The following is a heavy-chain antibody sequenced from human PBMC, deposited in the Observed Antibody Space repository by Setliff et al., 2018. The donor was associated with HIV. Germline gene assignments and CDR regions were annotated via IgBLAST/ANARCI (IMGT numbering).Heavy chain of an antibody. J-gene: IGHJ3*02. CDR3: ARTASYSGSYYEQAFDI. CDR2: IHYTGST. Sequence: SETLSLTCTVSGGSIRGHYWSWIRQPPGKGLEWIGTIHYTGSTVYNPSFKSRVTISLDTSKNQFSLKVNSVSAADTAVHYCARTASYSGSYYEQAFDIWGQGTMVTVSS. CDR1: GGSIRGHY. V-gene: IGHV4-59*11. D-gene: IGHD1-26*01.